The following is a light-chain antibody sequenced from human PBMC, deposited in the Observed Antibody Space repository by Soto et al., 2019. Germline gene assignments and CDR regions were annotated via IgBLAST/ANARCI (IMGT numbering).Light chain of an antibody. Sequence: QSALTQPASVSGSPGQSITISCTGTSSDVGGYNYVSWYQQHPGKAPKLMIYDVSSRPSGVSNRFSGSKSGNTASLTISGLQAEDESDYYCTSSTSSRTREVFGGGTKLTVL. J-gene: IGLJ2*01. CDR2: DVS. V-gene: IGLV2-14*03. CDR3: TSSTSSRTREV. CDR1: SSDVGGYNY.